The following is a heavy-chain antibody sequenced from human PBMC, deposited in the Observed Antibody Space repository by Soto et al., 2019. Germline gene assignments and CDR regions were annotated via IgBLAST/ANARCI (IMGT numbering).Heavy chain of an antibody. Sequence: EXLEIYCKCSGYXFPSQLLVWVRHTPGKGLELMGSIYPADSDTRYSPSFQCHVTISADKSIRTAYRESSNLKASDTAMYYCARIPHNTTSYYDHYYGMDVWGQGTTVTVS. J-gene: IGHJ6*02. CDR2: IYPADSDT. D-gene: IGHD1-20*01. V-gene: IGHV5-51*01. CDR3: ARIPHNTTSYYDHYYGMDV. CDR1: GYXFPSQL.